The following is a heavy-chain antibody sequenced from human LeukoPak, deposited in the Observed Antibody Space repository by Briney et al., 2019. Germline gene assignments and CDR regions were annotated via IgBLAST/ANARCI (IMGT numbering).Heavy chain of an antibody. CDR3: AKGSGWEMSYYYYYMEV. J-gene: IGHJ6*03. Sequence: GGSLRLSCAASGFTFISYGMHWVRQAPGKGLEWVAFIRYDGSHKYYVGSVKGRFTISRDNSKNTLYLQMNSLRAEDTAVYYCAKGSGWEMSYYYYYMEVWGKGTTVTISS. CDR2: IRYDGSHK. CDR1: GFTFISYG. V-gene: IGHV3-30*02. D-gene: IGHD1-26*01.